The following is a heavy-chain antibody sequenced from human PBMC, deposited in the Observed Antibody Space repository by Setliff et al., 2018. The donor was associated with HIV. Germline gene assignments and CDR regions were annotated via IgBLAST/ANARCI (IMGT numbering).Heavy chain of an antibody. CDR2: LYSRGST. Sequence: PSETLSLTCTVSGGSIDHYYWSWIRQPAGKGLEWIGRLYSRGSTIYNPSLRSRATMSADTSKNLFSLKLRSVTAADTAVYYCARAGDCTEASCPKARFDPWGPGILVTVSS. V-gene: IGHV4-4*07. D-gene: IGHD2-8*02. CDR1: GGSIDHYY. J-gene: IGHJ5*02. CDR3: ARAGDCTEASCPKARFDP.